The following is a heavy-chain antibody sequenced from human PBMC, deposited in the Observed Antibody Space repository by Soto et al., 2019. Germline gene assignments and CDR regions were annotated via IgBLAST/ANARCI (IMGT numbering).Heavy chain of an antibody. V-gene: IGHV4-39*01. J-gene: IGHJ6*02. D-gene: IGHD1-1*01. CDR3: ARRDNEPGGAMDV. CDR1: GGSISSSRYY. Sequence: PSETLSLTCTVSGGSISSSRYYWGWIRQPPGKGLEWIGNIYYIGNTYYKPSLKSRVTMSVDTSKNQFSLKLSSVTAADTAVYYCARRDNEPGGAMDVRGQGTTVTVSS. CDR2: IYYIGNT.